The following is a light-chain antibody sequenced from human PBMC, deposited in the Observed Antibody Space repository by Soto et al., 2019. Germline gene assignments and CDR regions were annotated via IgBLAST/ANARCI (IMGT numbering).Light chain of an antibody. Sequence: DIQMTQSPSTLSASVGDRVTITCRASQSISSWLAWYQQKPGKAPKLLIYDASSLESGVPSRFSCSGSGTEFTLTVSSLQPDDFATYHCQEYNSYSWTFGQRTKVETK. CDR2: DAS. V-gene: IGKV1-5*01. J-gene: IGKJ1*01. CDR1: QSISSW. CDR3: QEYNSYSWT.